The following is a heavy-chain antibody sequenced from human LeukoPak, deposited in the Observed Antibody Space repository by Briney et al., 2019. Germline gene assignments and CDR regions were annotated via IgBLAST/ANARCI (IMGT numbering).Heavy chain of an antibody. J-gene: IGHJ4*02. Sequence: PGGSLRLSCAASGFTFSSYSMNWVRQGPGEGPEWVANINQRGSEKYYVGSVRGRFTISRDNAKNSLDLQMNSLRVEDTAIYYCARLVVPPGNRGWYYEHWGQGTLVTVSS. CDR3: ARLVVPPGNRGWYYEH. CDR2: INQRGSEK. CDR1: GFTFSSYS. V-gene: IGHV3-7*03. D-gene: IGHD2-2*01.